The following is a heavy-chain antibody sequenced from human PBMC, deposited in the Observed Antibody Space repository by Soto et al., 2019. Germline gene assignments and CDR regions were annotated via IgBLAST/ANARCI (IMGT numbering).Heavy chain of an antibody. J-gene: IGHJ1*01. CDR2: FDPEDGET. CDR3: ATPPWRPEARPAEYFQH. V-gene: IGHV1-24*01. Sequence: ASVKVSCKVSGYTLTELSMHWVRQAPGKGLEWMGGFDPEDGETIYAQKFQGRVTMTEDTSTDTAYMELSSLRSEGTAVYYCATPPWRPEARPAEYFQHWGQGTLVTVSS. D-gene: IGHD5-12*01. CDR1: GYTLTELS.